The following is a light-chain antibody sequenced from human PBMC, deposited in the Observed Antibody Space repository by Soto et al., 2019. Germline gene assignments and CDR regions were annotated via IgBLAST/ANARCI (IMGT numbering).Light chain of an antibody. CDR3: QQYNNWPIT. CDR1: QSVGSN. V-gene: IGKV3-15*01. Sequence: EIVMRQSPATLSVSPGERATLSCRASQSVGSNLAWYQQKPGQSPRLLIYGASTRATGLPARFTGSGSGSEFTLTISSLQSEDFAVYYCQQYNNWPITFGQGTRLEI. CDR2: GAS. J-gene: IGKJ5*01.